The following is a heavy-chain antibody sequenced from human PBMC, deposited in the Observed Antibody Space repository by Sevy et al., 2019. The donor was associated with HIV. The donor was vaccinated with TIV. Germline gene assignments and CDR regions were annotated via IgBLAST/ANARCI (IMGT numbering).Heavy chain of an antibody. CDR3: AKVLARGVAVAGIAWGMDV. CDR1: GFTFSNYA. Sequence: GESLKISCAASGFTFSNYAMNWVRQAPGKGLEWVSAISGSGGTTYDADSVKGRFTISRDKSQNTLYLQMNSLRAEDTAVYYCAKVLARGVAVAGIAWGMDVLGQGTTVTVSS. D-gene: IGHD6-19*01. CDR2: ISGSGGTT. J-gene: IGHJ6*02. V-gene: IGHV3-23*01.